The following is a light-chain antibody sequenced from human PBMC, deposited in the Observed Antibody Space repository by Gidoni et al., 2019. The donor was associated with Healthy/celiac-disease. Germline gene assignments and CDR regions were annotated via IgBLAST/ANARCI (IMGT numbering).Light chain of an antibody. V-gene: IGLV2-14*01. J-gene: IGLJ2*01. CDR2: EVS. Sequence: QSALTQLAYVSGSPGQSITISCPGTSSDVGGYNYVSWYQQHPGKAPNLMIYEVSNRPSGVSNRFSGSKSGNTASLTISGLQAEDEADYYCSSYTSSSPVVFGGGTKLTVL. CDR1: SSDVGGYNY. CDR3: SSYTSSSPVV.